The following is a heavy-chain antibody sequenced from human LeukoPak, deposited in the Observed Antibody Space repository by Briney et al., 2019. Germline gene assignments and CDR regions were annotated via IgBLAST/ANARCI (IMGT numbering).Heavy chain of an antibody. CDR3: ARVRGDSPYSFDY. J-gene: IGHJ4*02. CDR2: IYYSGST. CDR1: GGSISSFSYY. D-gene: IGHD2-21*02. V-gene: IGHV4-39*07. Sequence: SETLSLTCTVSGGSISSFSYYWGWIRQPPGRGLEWIGTIYYSGSTYYNPSLKSRVTISTDTSKNQFSLNLRSVTAADAAVYYCARVRGDSPYSFDYWGQGTLVTVSS.